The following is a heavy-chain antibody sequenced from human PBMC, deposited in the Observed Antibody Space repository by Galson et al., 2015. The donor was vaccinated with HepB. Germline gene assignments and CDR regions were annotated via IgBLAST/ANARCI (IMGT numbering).Heavy chain of an antibody. J-gene: IGHJ6*02. CDR3: TTDASSAYYYGYYYGMDV. CDR1: GFTFSNAW. Sequence: SLRLSCAASGFTFSNAWMSWVRQAPGKGLEWVGRIKSKTDGGTTDYAAPVKARFTILRDDSKNTLYLQMNSLKTEDTAVYYCTTDASSAYYYGYYYGMDVWGQGTTVTVSS. CDR2: IKSKTDGGTT. V-gene: IGHV3-15*01. D-gene: IGHD3-22*01.